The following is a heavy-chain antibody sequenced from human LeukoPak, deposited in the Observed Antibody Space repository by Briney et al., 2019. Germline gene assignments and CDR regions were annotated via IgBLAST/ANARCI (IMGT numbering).Heavy chain of an antibody. CDR2: MNPNSGNT. V-gene: IGHV1-8*01. D-gene: IGHD3-9*01. CDR1: GYTFTTYD. CDR3: ARGHAHYDILTGYSIYGMDA. Sequence: GASVKVSCKASGYTFTTYDINWVRQATGQGLEWLGWMNPNSGNTDYAQKFQGRVTMTRDTSINTAYMEVSSLRSEDTAVYYCARGHAHYDILTGYSIYGMDAWGQGTTVTVSS. J-gene: IGHJ6*02.